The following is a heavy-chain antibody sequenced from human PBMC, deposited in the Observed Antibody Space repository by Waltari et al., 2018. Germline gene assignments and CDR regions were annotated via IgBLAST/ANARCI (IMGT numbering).Heavy chain of an antibody. V-gene: IGHV3-53*01. CDR3: TSDHGLSWPLD. Sequence: VHLVESGGGLVHPGDSVRLYCSASGVIVSNNYMSWVRQPPGKGLEWVSVIYRGGETYYADSVKGRLTISRDNSKNTLDLQMNNVRAEDTAVYYCTSDHGLSWPLDWGQGTMVTVSS. CDR2: IYRGGET. D-gene: IGHD6-13*01. CDR1: GVIVSNNY. J-gene: IGHJ4*02.